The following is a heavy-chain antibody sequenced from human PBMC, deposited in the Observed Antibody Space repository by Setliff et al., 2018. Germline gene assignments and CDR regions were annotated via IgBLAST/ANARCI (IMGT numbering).Heavy chain of an antibody. D-gene: IGHD2-21*01. CDR3: ARFLDPRDGYQNSLGFDF. J-gene: IGHJ4*02. CDR1: GGSISTFY. CDR2: IHYSGST. V-gene: IGHV4-59*01. Sequence: PSETLSLTCTVSGGSISTFYWSWIRQSPEKGLEWIAYIHYSGSTNQNPSLKSRVTISLDTPKNQFSLKLSYMTAADTAVYYCARFLDPRDGYQNSLGFDFWGQGALVTVSS.